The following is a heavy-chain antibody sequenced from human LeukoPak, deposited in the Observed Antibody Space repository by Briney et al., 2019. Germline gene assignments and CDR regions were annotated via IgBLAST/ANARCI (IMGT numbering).Heavy chain of an antibody. J-gene: IGHJ4*02. CDR1: GFTFSSYG. Sequence: GGSLRLSCAASGFTFSSYGMHWVRQAPGKGLEWAAVISYDGSNKYYADSVKGRFTISRDNSKNTLYLQMNSLRAEDTAVYYCAKSPRGIVGATFDYWGQGTLVTVSS. CDR3: AKSPRGIVGATFDY. V-gene: IGHV3-30*18. D-gene: IGHD1-26*01. CDR2: ISYDGSNK.